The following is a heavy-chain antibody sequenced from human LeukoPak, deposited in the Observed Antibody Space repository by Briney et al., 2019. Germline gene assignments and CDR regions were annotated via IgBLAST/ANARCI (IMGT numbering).Heavy chain of an antibody. CDR1: GYSISSGYY. CDR2: IYHSGST. CDR3: ARGAQYSSGWYNY. D-gene: IGHD6-19*01. V-gene: IGHV4-38-2*01. J-gene: IGHJ4*02. Sequence: PSETLSLTCAVSGYSISSGYYWGWIRQPPGKGLEWIGSIYHSGSTYYSPSLKSRVTISVDTSKNQFSLKLSSVTAADTAVYYCARGAQYSSGWYNYWGQGTLVTVSS.